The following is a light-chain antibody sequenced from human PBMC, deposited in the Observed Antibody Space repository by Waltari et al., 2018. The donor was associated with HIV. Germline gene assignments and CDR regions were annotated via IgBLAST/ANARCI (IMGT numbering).Light chain of an antibody. CDR1: SSNIGSNY. CDR3: AAWDDSLGGRGL. J-gene: IGLJ3*02. CDR2: RNN. V-gene: IGLV1-47*01. Sequence: QSVLTQPPSATGTPGQRVTISCSGSSSNIGSNYVHWYQQLPGTTPQPLIYRNNQRPSGVPDRFAAAKSGTSASLAIRGLRSEDEGDYYCAAWDDSLGGRGLFGGGTRLTVL.